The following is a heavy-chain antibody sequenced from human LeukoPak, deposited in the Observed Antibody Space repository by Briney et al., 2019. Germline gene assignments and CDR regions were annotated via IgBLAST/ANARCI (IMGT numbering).Heavy chain of an antibody. D-gene: IGHD3-10*01. CDR3: ARLGSHYGSGFD. Sequence: SETLSLTCAVSGYSISSGYYWGWIRQPPGKGLEWIGSIYHSGSTYYNPSLKSRVTISVDTSKNQFSLKLSSVTAADTAVYYCARLGSHYGSGFDWGQGTLVTVPS. CDR1: GYSISSGYY. J-gene: IGHJ4*02. V-gene: IGHV4-38-2*01. CDR2: IYHSGST.